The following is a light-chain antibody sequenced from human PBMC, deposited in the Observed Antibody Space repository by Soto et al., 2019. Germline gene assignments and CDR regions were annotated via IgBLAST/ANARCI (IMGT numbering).Light chain of an antibody. CDR2: DVS. V-gene: IGLV2-11*01. CDR3: CSYAGSYTYV. CDR1: SSDVGGYNY. Sequence: QSALTQPRSVSWSPGHSVTIACTGTSSDVGGYNYVSWYQQHPGKAPKLMIYDVSKRPSGVPDRFSGSKSGNTASLTISGLQAEDEADYYCCSYAGSYTYVFGTGTKVTAL. J-gene: IGLJ1*01.